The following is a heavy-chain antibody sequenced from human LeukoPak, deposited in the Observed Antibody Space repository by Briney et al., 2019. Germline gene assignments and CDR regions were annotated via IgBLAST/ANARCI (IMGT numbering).Heavy chain of an antibody. CDR1: GGSISSASYS. CDR3: ARLGVTGTTRPTYYYYYMDV. D-gene: IGHD1-20*01. V-gene: IGHV4-30-4*07. Sequence: PSETLSLTCGVSGGSISSASYSWSWIRQPPGKGLEWIGYIFYSDNTLYNPSLKSRVTISVDTSKNQFSLKLSSVTAADTAVYYCARLGVTGTTRPTYYYYYMDVWGKGTTVTISS. CDR2: IFYSDNT. J-gene: IGHJ6*03.